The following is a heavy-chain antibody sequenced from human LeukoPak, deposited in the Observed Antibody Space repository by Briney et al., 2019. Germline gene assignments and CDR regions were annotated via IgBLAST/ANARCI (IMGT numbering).Heavy chain of an antibody. D-gene: IGHD4-23*01. CDR1: GFTFSSCG. V-gene: IGHV3-33*01. CDR3: ARDYGGDAGLDS. J-gene: IGHJ4*02. CDR2: IWSDDRNK. Sequence: GGSLRLSCAASGFTFSSCGMHWVRQAPGKGLEWVALIWSDDRNKYYADSVKGQFTISRDNSKNTLYLQMNSLRAEDTAVYYCARDYGGDAGLDSWGQGTLVTVSS.